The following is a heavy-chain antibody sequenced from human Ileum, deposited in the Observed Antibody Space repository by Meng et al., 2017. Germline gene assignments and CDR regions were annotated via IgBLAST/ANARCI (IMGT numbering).Heavy chain of an antibody. Sequence: QAQLQESGPGLVKPSQTLSLTRTAAGGSHSSAGYYWSWSRQFPGKGLEWIGFIFYTGSTYYNPSLKSRVTISVDTSKNQFFLKMNSVTAADTAVYFCARGALLLTVPATHCYFDRWGRGTLVTVSS. CDR3: ARGALLLTVPATHCYFDR. J-gene: IGHJ2*01. D-gene: IGHD2-21*01. V-gene: IGHV4-31*03. CDR2: IFYTGST. CDR1: GGSHSSAGYY.